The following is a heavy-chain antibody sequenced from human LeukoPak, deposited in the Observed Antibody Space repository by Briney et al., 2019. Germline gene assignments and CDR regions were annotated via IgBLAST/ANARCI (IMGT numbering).Heavy chain of an antibody. V-gene: IGHV3-30*02. CDR3: AKITVPLVVITAGGFDY. CDR2: IRYDGNTE. D-gene: IGHD3-22*01. Sequence: GGSLRLSCAASGFTFSTYGMHWVRQAPGKGLEWVAFIRYDGNTEYYADSVKGRFTISRDNSKNTLYLQMDSLRAEDTAVYYCAKITVPLVVITAGGFDYWGQGALLTVSS. J-gene: IGHJ4*02. CDR1: GFTFSTYG.